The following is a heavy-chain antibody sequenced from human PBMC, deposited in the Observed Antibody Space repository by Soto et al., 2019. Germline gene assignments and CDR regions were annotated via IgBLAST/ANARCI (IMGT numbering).Heavy chain of an antibody. CDR1: GFTFSSYA. V-gene: IGHV3-23*01. J-gene: IGHJ4*02. Sequence: GGSLRLSCAASGFTFSSYAMSWVRQAPGKGLEWVSAISGSGGSTYYADSVKGRFTISRDNSKNTLYLQMNSLRAGDTAVYYCAKVRVHDSSGYYYVGDFEYWGQGTLVTVS. CDR2: ISGSGGST. D-gene: IGHD3-22*01. CDR3: AKVRVHDSSGYYYVGDFEY.